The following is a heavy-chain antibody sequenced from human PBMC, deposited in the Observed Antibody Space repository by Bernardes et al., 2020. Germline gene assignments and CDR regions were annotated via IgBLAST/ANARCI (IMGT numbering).Heavy chain of an antibody. CDR3: VRGGVAAAVDY. CDR1: GFTFSSYA. J-gene: IGHJ4*02. Sequence: GGSLRLSCAASGFTFSSYAMSWVRQAPGKGLEWVSAISGSGGSTYYADSVKGRFTISRDNSKNTLYLQMNSLRVDDTAVYYCVRGGVAAAVDYWGQGTLVTVSS. V-gene: IGHV3-23*01. CDR2: ISGSGGST. D-gene: IGHD2-15*01.